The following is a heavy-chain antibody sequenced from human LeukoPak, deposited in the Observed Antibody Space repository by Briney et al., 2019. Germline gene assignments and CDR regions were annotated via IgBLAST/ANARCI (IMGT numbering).Heavy chain of an antibody. CDR3: AKRLHATNWYAAFDS. J-gene: IGHJ4*02. CDR1: GFTFSMYG. Sequence: PGGSLRLSCAASGFTFSMYGMNWVRQAPGKGLEWVSYISGTDGITYYADSVEGRFTISRDDSKNTLYLQMINLRVEDTALYYCAKRLHATNWYAAFDSWGQGTLVTVSS. V-gene: IGHV3-23*01. D-gene: IGHD1-1*01. CDR2: ISGTDGIT.